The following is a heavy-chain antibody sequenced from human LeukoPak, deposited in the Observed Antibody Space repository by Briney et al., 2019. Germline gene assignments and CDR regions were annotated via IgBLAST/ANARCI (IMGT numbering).Heavy chain of an antibody. CDR3: ARDHLSSGSSPDYYYYYYMDV. V-gene: IGHV3-21*01. D-gene: IGHD6-19*01. Sequence: GGSLRLSCAASRFTFSSYSMNWVRQAPGKGLEWVSSISSSGSYIYYADSVKGRFTISRDNAKNSLYLQMNSLRAEDTAVYYCARDHLSSGSSPDYYYYYYMDVWGKGTTVTISS. J-gene: IGHJ6*03. CDR1: RFTFSSYS. CDR2: ISSSGSYI.